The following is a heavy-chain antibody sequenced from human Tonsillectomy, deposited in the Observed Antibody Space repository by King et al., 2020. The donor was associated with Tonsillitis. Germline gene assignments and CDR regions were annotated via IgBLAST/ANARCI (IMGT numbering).Heavy chain of an antibody. CDR3: AREAGATRYFDY. Sequence: VQLQESGPGLVKPSETLSLTCTVSGGSISSHYLSWIRQPAGKGLEWIGLIYSSGSTSYNPSLKSRVTMSIDTSKNQFSLKLTAVTGADTAVYYCAREAGATRYFDYWGQGTLVTVSS. J-gene: IGHJ4*02. CDR2: IYSSGST. CDR1: GGSISSHY. V-gene: IGHV4-4*07. D-gene: IGHD1-26*01.